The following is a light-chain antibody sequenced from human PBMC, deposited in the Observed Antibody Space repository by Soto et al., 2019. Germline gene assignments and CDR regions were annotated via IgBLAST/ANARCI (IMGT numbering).Light chain of an antibody. CDR2: DVS. J-gene: IGLJ1*01. V-gene: IGLV2-11*01. CDR1: SSDIGSYDS. CDR3: CSYAGTHTSPPYA. Sequence: QSVLTQPRSVSGSPGQSVTISCTGTSSDIGSYDSVSWYQQHPGKAPKFMIYDVSKRPSGVPGRFSGSRSGNTASLTISGLQPEDEADYYCCSYAGTHTSPPYAFGTGTQLTVL.